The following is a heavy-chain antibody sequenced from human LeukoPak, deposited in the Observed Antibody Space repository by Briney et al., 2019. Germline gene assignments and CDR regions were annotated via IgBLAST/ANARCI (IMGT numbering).Heavy chain of an antibody. CDR3: VRKWNGGFDI. V-gene: IGHV3-23*01. CDR1: GFTFSNYA. J-gene: IGHJ3*02. CDR2: MSDTGAYT. Sequence: GGSLRLSCAASGFTFSNYAMSWVRQAPGKGLEWVSDMSDTGAYTNYLGSVKGRFTISRGYSENMLYLQMSSLRVEDTAVYYCVRKWNGGFDIWGQGTMVTVSS. D-gene: IGHD1-1*01.